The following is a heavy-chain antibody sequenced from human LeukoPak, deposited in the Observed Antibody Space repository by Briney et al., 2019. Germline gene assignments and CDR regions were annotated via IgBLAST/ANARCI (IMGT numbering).Heavy chain of an antibody. CDR3: ARDGSTVTPFDY. CDR2: IIPIFGTA. D-gene: IGHD4-17*01. J-gene: IGHJ4*02. V-gene: IGHV1-69*06. CDR1: GGTFSSYA. Sequence: SVKVSCKASGGTFSSYAISWVRQAPGQGLEWMGGIIPIFGTANYAQKFQGRVTITADKSTSTAYMELSSLRSEDTAVYYCARDGSTVTPFDYWGQGTLVTVSS.